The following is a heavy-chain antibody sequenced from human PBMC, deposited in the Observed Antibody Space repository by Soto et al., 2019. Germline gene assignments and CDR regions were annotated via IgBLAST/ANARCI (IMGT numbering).Heavy chain of an antibody. J-gene: IGHJ6*02. V-gene: IGHV3-23*01. CDR1: GFTFSSYA. Sequence: EVQVLESGGGLVQPGGSLRLSCVVSGFTFSSYAMSWVRQAPGKGLEWVSGISGSGGNTYYADSVKGRFSISRDNSKNTVYLQMNTLRAEETAVYYCAKLGMTDYHYYAMDVWGQGTTVTVSS. D-gene: IGHD3-9*01. CDR2: ISGSGGNT. CDR3: AKLGMTDYHYYAMDV.